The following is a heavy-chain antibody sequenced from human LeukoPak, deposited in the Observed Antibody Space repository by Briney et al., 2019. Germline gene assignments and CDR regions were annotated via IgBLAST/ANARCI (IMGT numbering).Heavy chain of an antibody. CDR2: NSGST. CDR1: GGSFSGYY. CDR3: ARGRGYGGNYLRSFDI. Sequence: PSETLSLTCAVYGGSFSGYYWSWIRQPPGKGLEWIGYNSGSTNYNPSLKSRVTILLDRSKNQFSLKLSSVTAADTAIYYCARGRGYGGNYLRSFDIWGQGTMVTVSS. J-gene: IGHJ3*02. D-gene: IGHD1-26*01. V-gene: IGHV4-34*01.